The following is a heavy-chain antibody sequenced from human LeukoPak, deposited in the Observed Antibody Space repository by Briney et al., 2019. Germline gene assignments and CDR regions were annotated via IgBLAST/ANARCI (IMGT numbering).Heavy chain of an antibody. CDR1: GFTLSSYS. CDR3: AELGITMIGGV. Sequence: GGSLRLSCAASGFTLSSYSMNWVRQAPGKGLEWVSSISTSSSYIYYADSVKGRFTISRDNAKNSLYLQMNSLRAEDTAVYYCAELGITMIGGVWGKGTTVTISS. CDR2: ISTSSSYI. V-gene: IGHV3-21*01. D-gene: IGHD3-10*02. J-gene: IGHJ6*04.